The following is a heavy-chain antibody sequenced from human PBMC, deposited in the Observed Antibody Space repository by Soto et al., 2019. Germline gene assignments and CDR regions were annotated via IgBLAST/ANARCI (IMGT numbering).Heavy chain of an antibody. V-gene: IGHV1-18*01. D-gene: IGHD2-15*01. CDR3: AGDQDMVVVVAATGYVDY. J-gene: IGHJ4*02. Sequence: GASVKVSCKASGYTFTSYGISWVRQAPGQGLEWMGWISAYNGNTNYAQKLQGRVTMTTDTSTSTAYMELRSLRSDDTAVYYCAGDQDMVVVVAATGYVDYWGQGTLVTVSS. CDR2: ISAYNGNT. CDR1: GYTFTSYG.